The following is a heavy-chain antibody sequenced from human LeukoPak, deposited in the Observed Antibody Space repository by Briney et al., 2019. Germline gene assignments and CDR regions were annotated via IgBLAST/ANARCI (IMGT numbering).Heavy chain of an antibody. D-gene: IGHD1-26*01. Sequence: GGSLRLSCAASGFTFSSNWMHWVRQAPGKGLVWVSRINEDGSTTNYADSVKGRSTIFRDSAKNTLYLQMNSLRAEDTAVYYCVRDLGGRSGHWGQGTLVTVSS. CDR1: GFTFSSNW. V-gene: IGHV3-74*01. CDR3: VRDLGGRSGH. CDR2: INEDGSTT. J-gene: IGHJ4*02.